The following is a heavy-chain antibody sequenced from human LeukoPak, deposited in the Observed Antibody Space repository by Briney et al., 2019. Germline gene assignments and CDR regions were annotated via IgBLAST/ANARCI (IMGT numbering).Heavy chain of an antibody. CDR3: ARALTGGFDY. D-gene: IGHD1-20*01. J-gene: IGHJ4*02. Sequence: GASVKVSCKASGYTFTSYGISLVRQATGQGLEWMGWMNPNSGNTGYAQKFQGRVTMTRNTSISTAYMELSSLRSEDTAVYYCARALTGGFDYWGQGTLVTVSS. CDR2: MNPNSGNT. V-gene: IGHV1-8*02. CDR1: GYTFTSYG.